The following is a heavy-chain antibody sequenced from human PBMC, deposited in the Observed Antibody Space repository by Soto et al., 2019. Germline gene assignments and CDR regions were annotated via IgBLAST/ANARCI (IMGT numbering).Heavy chain of an antibody. CDR1: GGSFSGYY. J-gene: IGHJ5*02. D-gene: IGHD5-12*01. CDR2: INHSGST. Sequence: NPSETLSLTCAVYGGSFSGYYWSWIRQPPGKGLEWIGEINHSGSTNYNPSLKSRVTISVDTSKNQFSLKLSSVTAADTAVYYCARKLEPIRLNWFDPWGQGTLVTVSS. CDR3: ARKLEPIRLNWFDP. V-gene: IGHV4-34*01.